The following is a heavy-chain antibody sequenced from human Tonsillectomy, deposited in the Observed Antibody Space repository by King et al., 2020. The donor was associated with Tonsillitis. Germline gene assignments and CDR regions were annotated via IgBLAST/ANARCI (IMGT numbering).Heavy chain of an antibody. CDR3: ARIWGHCALDI. V-gene: IGHV4-38-2*01. CDR1: GYSISSGYY. D-gene: IGHD3-16*01. Sequence: VQLQESGPGLVKPSETLSLSCAVSGYSISSGYYWGWIRQPPGKGLEWIGSIYHSGTTYYNPSLKSRVTISVDTYKNQFSLKLSSVTAADTAVYYCARIWGHCALDIWGQGTMVTVSS. CDR2: IYHSGTT. J-gene: IGHJ3*02.